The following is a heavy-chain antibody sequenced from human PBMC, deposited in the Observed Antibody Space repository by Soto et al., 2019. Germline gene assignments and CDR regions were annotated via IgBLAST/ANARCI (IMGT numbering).Heavy chain of an antibody. CDR3: ARDYRYSFDY. CDR2: IRTSPSTI. D-gene: IGHD2-15*01. V-gene: IGHV3-48*01. CDR1: GFIFSSYS. Sequence: GGSLRLSCAASGFIFSSYSVKWVRQAPGKGLEWVSYIRTSPSTIYYADSVKGRFTISRDDAKNSLYLQMSSLSAEDTAVYYCARDYRYSFDYWGQGALVTVSS. J-gene: IGHJ4*02.